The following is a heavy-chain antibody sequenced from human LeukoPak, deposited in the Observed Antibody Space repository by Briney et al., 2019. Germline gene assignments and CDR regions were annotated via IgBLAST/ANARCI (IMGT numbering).Heavy chain of an antibody. V-gene: IGHV3-23*01. CDR1: EFTFSSHA. CDR2: ISGGGEST. Sequence: GGSLRLSCVASEFTFSSHAMDWVRQARGKGLEWVSSISGGGESTYYADSVKGRFTVSRDNSKNTLYLQINSLRGEDTAVYYCAKGKYSSGGVPDYWGQGTLVTVSS. CDR3: AKGKYSSGGVPDY. D-gene: IGHD6-19*01. J-gene: IGHJ4*02.